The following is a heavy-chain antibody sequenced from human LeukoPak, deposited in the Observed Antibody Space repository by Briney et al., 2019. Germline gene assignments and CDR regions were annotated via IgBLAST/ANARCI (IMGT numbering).Heavy chain of an antibody. CDR2: IRSKAYGETA. V-gene: IGHV3-49*03. Sequence: HPGGSLRLSCTASGFTFGDYAMSWSRQAPGKGLEWVGFIRSKAYGETADYAASVKGRFTISRDDSKAIAYLQMNSLKTEDTAVYHCTRDRGAYNLYDYWGQGTLVTVSS. J-gene: IGHJ4*02. CDR1: GFTFGDYA. CDR3: TRDRGAYNLYDY. D-gene: IGHD1-1*01.